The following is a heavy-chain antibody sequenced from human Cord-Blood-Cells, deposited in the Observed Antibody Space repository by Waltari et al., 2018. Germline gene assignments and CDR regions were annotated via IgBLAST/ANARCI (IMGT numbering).Heavy chain of an antibody. CDR3: ARQGPSYGDYDY. Sequence: QVQLQESGPGLVKHSETLSLTGPVSAGPISSYDWSWIRQPPGRGLEWIGYIYYSGSTNYNPSLKSRVTISLDTSKNQFSLKLSSVTAADTAVYYCARQGPSYGDYDYWGQGTLVTVSS. D-gene: IGHD4-17*01. J-gene: IGHJ4*02. CDR1: AGPISSYD. CDR2: IYYSGST. V-gene: IGHV4-59*01.